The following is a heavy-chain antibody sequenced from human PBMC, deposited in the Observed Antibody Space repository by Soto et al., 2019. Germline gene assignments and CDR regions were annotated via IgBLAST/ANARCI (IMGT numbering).Heavy chain of an antibody. Sequence: GSGPTLVNPTQTLTLTCTFSGFSLSTTGVGAGWIRQPPGKALEWLALIYWDDDKRYNPSLNSRLTITKDTSKNQVVLAMTNMDPVDTATYYCVQSRCGGDCLQSYSSHSYYGLDVWGQGTTVTVSS. CDR1: GFSLSTTGVG. J-gene: IGHJ6*02. CDR2: IYWDDDK. V-gene: IGHV2-5*02. D-gene: IGHD2-21*02. CDR3: VQSRCGGDCLQSYSSHSYYGLDV.